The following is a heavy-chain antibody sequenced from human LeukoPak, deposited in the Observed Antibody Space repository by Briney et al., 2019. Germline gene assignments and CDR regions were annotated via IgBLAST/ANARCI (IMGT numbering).Heavy chain of an antibody. CDR1: GFTFSSYA. V-gene: IGHV3-30*04. CDR3: ARSRYDYIWGIDY. J-gene: IGHJ4*02. Sequence: GGSLRLSCAASGFTFSSYAMHWVRQAPGKGLEWVAVISYDGSNKYYADSVKGRFTISRDNSKNTLYLQMNSLRDEGTAVFYCARSRYDYIWGIDYWGQGTLVTISS. D-gene: IGHD3-16*01. CDR2: ISYDGSNK.